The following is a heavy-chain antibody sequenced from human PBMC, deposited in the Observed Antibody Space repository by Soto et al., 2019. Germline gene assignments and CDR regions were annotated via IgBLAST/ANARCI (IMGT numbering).Heavy chain of an antibody. D-gene: IGHD4-17*01. CDR3: ARQTTVTTLFDY. V-gene: IGHV4-61*01. CDR1: GGSVSSGSYY. Sequence: SETLSLTCTVSGGSVSSGSYYWSWIRQPPGKGLEWIGYIYYSGSTNYNPSLKSRVTISVDTSKNQFSLKLSSVTAADTAVYYCARQTTVTTLFDYWGQGTLVTVYS. J-gene: IGHJ4*02. CDR2: IYYSGST.